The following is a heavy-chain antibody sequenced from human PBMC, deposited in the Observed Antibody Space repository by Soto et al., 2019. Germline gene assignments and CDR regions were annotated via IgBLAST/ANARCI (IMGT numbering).Heavy chain of an antibody. V-gene: IGHV1-8*01. D-gene: IGHD1-26*01. J-gene: IGHJ4*02. CDR3: ARGGDSVVGATVY. CDR2: MNPKSGDT. CDR1: GYTFTDYG. Sequence: QVQLVQSGAEVKMPGASVKVSCKASGYTFTDYGINWVRQATGQGLEWMGWMNPKSGDTGYEQKFQGRGSMTKGTARTTAYLELTSLESEDTAVYYCARGGDSVVGATVYGGLGTLVTVSS.